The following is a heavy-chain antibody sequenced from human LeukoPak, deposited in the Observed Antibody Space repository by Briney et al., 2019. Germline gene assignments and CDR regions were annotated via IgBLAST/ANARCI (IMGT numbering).Heavy chain of an antibody. CDR3: ARDPEDYYDSSAYYDGFDM. CDR2: IKHDGSVQ. J-gene: IGHJ3*02. D-gene: IGHD3-22*01. CDR1: GFTVSSYW. Sequence: GSLRLSCAASGFTVSSYWMSWVRQAPGKGLEWVANIKHDGSVQYCVDSVKGRFTISRDNAKNSLYLQMNSLRAEDTAVYYCARDPEDYYDSSAYYDGFDMWGQGTMVTVSS. V-gene: IGHV3-7*01.